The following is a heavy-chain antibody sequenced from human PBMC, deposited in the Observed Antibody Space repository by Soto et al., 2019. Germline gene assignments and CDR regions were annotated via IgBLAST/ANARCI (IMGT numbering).Heavy chain of an antibody. CDR3: ARHRIRYDYGDLSG. V-gene: IGHV5-10-1*01. Sequence: GESLKISCKGSGYSFTSYWISWVRQMPGKGLEWMGRIDPSVSYTNYSPSFQGHVTISANKSISTAYPQWSSLKASDTAMYYCARHRIRYDYGDLSGWGQGTLVTVSS. CDR2: IDPSVSYT. CDR1: GYSFTSYW. D-gene: IGHD4-17*01. J-gene: IGHJ4*02.